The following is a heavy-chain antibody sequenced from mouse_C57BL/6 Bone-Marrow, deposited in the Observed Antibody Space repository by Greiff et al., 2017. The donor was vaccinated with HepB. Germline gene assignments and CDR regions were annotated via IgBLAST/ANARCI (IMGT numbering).Heavy chain of an antibody. CDR3: AGGYYGSSYLFAD. V-gene: IGHV1-52*01. CDR1: GYTFTSYW. J-gene: IGHJ3*01. Sequence: QVQLQQPGAELVRPGSSVKLSCKASGYTFTSYWMHWVKQRPIQGLEWIGNIDPSDSETHYNQKFKDKATLTVDKSSSTAYMQLSSLTSEDSAVYYCAGGYYGSSYLFADWGQGTLVTVSA. CDR2: IDPSDSET. D-gene: IGHD1-1*01.